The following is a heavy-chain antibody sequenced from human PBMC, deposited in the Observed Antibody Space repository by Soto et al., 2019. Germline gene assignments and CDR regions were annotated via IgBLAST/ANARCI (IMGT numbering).Heavy chain of an antibody. CDR3: AGGRGYSSKTQTQYFAY. CDR2: IWYDGSNK. CDR1: GFNFSSYG. J-gene: IGHJ4*02. Sequence: QVQLVESGGGVVQPGRSLRLSCAASGFNFSSYGMHWVRQAPGKGLEWVAVIWYDGSNKYYADSVKGRFTISRDNSKNTLYLQMNSLRAQDSAVYYCAGGRGYSSKTQTQYFAYWGQGTLVTVSS. V-gene: IGHV3-33*01. D-gene: IGHD5-18*01.